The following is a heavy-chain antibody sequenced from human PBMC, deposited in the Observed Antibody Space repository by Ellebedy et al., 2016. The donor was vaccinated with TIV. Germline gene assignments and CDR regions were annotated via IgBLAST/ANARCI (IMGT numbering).Heavy chain of an antibody. J-gene: IGHJ5*02. CDR2: IYYTGIT. Sequence: SETLSLTCTVSGGSMSSYYWSWIRQSPGKGLEWIGYIYYTGITNYNPSLKSRVTISTDTSKNHFSLKLSSVTAADTAVYFCARANYEEFDPWGQGTLVTVSS. D-gene: IGHD3-22*01. CDR1: GGSMSSYY. CDR3: ARANYEEFDP. V-gene: IGHV4-59*01.